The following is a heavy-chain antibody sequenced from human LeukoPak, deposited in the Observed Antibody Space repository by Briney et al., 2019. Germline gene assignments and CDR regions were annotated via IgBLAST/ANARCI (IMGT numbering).Heavy chain of an antibody. CDR3: ARGSDFWSGYYYMDV. D-gene: IGHD3-3*01. Sequence: SETLSLTCTVSGGSISSYYWSWIRQPPGKGLEWIGYIYYSGSTNYNPSLKSRVTISVDTSKNQFSLKLSSVTAADTAVYYCARGSDFWSGYYYMDVWGKGTTVTVSS. J-gene: IGHJ6*03. V-gene: IGHV4-59*01. CDR1: GGSISSYY. CDR2: IYYSGST.